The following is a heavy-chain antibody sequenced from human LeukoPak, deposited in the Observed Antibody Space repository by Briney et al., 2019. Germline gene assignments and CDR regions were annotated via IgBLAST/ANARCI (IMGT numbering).Heavy chain of an antibody. V-gene: IGHV3-9*03. CDR2: ISWNSGSI. CDR3: AKDMSYGGNGPRDYAFDI. J-gene: IGHJ3*02. Sequence: GRSLRLSCAASGFTFDDYAMHWVRQAPGKVVEWVSGISWNSGSIGYADSVKGRFTISRDNAKNSLYLQMNSLRAEDMALYYCAKDMSYGGNGPRDYAFDIWGQGTMVTVSS. D-gene: IGHD4-23*01. CDR1: GFTFDDYA.